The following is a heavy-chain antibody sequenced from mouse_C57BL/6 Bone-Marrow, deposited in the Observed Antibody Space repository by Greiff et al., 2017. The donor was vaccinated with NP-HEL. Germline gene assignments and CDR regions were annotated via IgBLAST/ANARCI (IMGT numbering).Heavy chain of an antibody. V-gene: IGHV1-76*01. D-gene: IGHD2-1*01. CDR2: IYPGSGNT. CDR1: GYTFTDYY. J-gene: IGHJ4*01. CDR3: ARRNYDYAMDY. Sequence: QVQLKQSGAELVRPGASVKLSCKASGYTFTDYYINWVKQRPGQGLEWIARIYPGSGNTYYNEKFKGKATLTAEKSSSTAYMQLSSLTSEASAVYFCARRNYDYAMDYWGQGTSVTVSS.